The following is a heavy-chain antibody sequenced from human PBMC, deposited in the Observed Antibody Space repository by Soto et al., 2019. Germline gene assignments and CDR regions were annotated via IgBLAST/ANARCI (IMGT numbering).Heavy chain of an antibody. Sequence: ASVKVSCKASGYTFTTYAMHWVRQAPGQRLEWMGWINAGNGNTKYSQKFQGRVTITRDTSASTAYMELSSLRSEDTAVYYCARENWNYVNYYGMDVWGQGTTVTAP. D-gene: IGHD1-7*01. J-gene: IGHJ6*02. V-gene: IGHV1-3*01. CDR1: GYTFTTYA. CDR2: INAGNGNT. CDR3: ARENWNYVNYYGMDV.